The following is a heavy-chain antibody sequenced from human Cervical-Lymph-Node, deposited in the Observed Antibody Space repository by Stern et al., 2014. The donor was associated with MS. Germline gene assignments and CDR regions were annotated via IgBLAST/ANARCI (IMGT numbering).Heavy chain of an antibody. CDR1: GFIFDDYA. CDR2: ISWNSNIR. J-gene: IGHJ6*02. D-gene: IGHD4-11*01. Sequence: EVQLVQSGGGLVQPGRSLRLSCAASGFIFDDYAMHWVRQVPGKGLDWVLGISWNSNIRHYADSVKGRFTISRDNAKNSLYLEMNSLRVEDTALYYCAKSYYTNYYYGLDVWGQGTTVTVAS. CDR3: AKSYYTNYYYGLDV. V-gene: IGHV3-9*01.